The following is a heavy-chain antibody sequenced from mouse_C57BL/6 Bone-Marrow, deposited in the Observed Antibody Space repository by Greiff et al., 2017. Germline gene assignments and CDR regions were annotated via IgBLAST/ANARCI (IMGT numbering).Heavy chain of an antibody. CDR1: GYAFSSSW. D-gene: IGHD1-1*01. V-gene: IGHV1-82*01. CDR2: IYPGDGDT. J-gene: IGHJ4*01. CDR3: ARSITTVVGASMDY. Sequence: QVQLQQSGPELVKPGASVKISCKASGYAFSSSWMNWVKQRPGTGLEWIGRIYPGDGDTNYNGKFKGKATLTADKSSSTAYMQLSSLTSEDSAVYFCARSITTVVGASMDYWGQGTSVTVSS.